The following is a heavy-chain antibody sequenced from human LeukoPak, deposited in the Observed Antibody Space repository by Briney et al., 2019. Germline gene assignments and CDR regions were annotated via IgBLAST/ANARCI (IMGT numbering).Heavy chain of an antibody. J-gene: IGHJ4*02. V-gene: IGHV4-39*07. CDR1: GGSISGSSYY. CDR3: ARLSWSYSAAHFDY. CDR2: IYYSGST. Sequence: SETLSLTCTVSGGSISGSSYYWGWIRQPPGKGLEWIGSIYYSGSTYYNPSLKSRVTISVDTSKNLFSLKLNSVTAADTAVYYCARLSWSYSAAHFDYWGQGALVTVSS. D-gene: IGHD1-26*01.